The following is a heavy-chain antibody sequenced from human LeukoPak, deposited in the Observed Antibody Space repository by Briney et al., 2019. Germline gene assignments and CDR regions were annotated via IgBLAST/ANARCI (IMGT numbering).Heavy chain of an antibody. CDR1: AGSISSYY. Sequence: SESLSLTCTVSAGSISSYYWSWIRQPPGKGLEWVGYIYYSGSTNYNPSLKSRVTISVDTSKNQYSLKLSSVTAADTAVYYCARGTLVYGDYTANWLDPWGQGTLVTVSS. CDR3: ARGTLVYGDYTANWLDP. D-gene: IGHD4-17*01. J-gene: IGHJ5*02. V-gene: IGHV4-59*01. CDR2: IYYSGST.